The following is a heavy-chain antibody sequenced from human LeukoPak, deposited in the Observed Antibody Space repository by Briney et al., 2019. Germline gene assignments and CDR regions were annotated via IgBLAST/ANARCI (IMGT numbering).Heavy chain of an antibody. V-gene: IGHV3-30-3*01. Sequence: GSLRLSCAASGCTFSSYAMHWVRQAPGKGLEWVAAISYDGSNKYYADSVKGRFTSSRDNSKNTLYVQMNSLKAEDTAVYYCARDRYGDYFFDYWGQGTLVTVSS. J-gene: IGHJ4*02. CDR1: GCTFSSYA. CDR3: ARDRYGDYFFDY. D-gene: IGHD4-17*01. CDR2: ISYDGSNK.